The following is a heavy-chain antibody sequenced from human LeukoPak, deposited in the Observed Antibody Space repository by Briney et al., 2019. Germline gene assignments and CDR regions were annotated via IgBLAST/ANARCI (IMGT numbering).Heavy chain of an antibody. CDR2: IYYSGST. CDR1: GGSISSGDYY. CDR3: ARFYGVTGTDY. V-gene: IGHV4-30-4*01. Sequence: SETLSLTCTVSGGSISSGDYYWSWFRQPPGKGLEWIGYIYYSGSTYYNPSLKSRVTISVGTSKSQFSLKLSSVTAADTAVYYCARFYGVTGTDYWGQGTLVTVSS. J-gene: IGHJ4*02. D-gene: IGHD4-17*01.